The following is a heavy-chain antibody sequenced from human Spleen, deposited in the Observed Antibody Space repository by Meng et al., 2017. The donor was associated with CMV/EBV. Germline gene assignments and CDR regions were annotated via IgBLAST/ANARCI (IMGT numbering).Heavy chain of an antibody. V-gene: IGHV4-61*03. D-gene: IGHD3-10*01. CDR3: ARWGSNYFAFDY. Sequence: SETLSLTCTVSGGSISSGRYYWGWIRQPPGKGLEWIGYIYYSGSSNYNPSLKSRVTISVGTSKTHFSLTLKSVTAADTAVYFCARWGSNYFAFDYWGPGMLVTVSS. CDR2: IYYSGSS. CDR1: GGSISSGRYY. J-gene: IGHJ4*02.